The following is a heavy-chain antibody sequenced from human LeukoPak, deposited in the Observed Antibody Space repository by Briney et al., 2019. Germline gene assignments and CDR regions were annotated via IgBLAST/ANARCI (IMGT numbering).Heavy chain of an antibody. D-gene: IGHD3-10*01. V-gene: IGHV4-39*07. Sequence: PSETLSLTCTVSGGSISSGDYYWGWIRQPPGKGLEWIGSIYYSGSTYYNPSLKSRVTISVDTSKNQFSLKLSSVTAADTAVYYCAMSVKVLLWFGVDINCFGPWGHGSMVIVSS. CDR2: IYYSGST. J-gene: IGHJ5*02. CDR1: GGSISSGDYY. CDR3: AMSVKVLLWFGVDINCFGP.